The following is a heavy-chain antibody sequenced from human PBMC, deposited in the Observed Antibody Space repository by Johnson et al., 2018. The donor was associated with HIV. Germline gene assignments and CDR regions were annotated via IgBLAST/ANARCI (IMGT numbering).Heavy chain of an antibody. Sequence: VQLVESGGGLVQPGRSLRLSCAASGFTFDDYAMHWVRQAPGKGLEWVSGISWNRGSIGYADSVKGRFTISRDTSKNTLYVQMNSLRAEDTAVYYCARDRPIAAAGHDAFDIWGQGTMVTVSS. D-gene: IGHD6-13*01. J-gene: IGHJ3*02. CDR1: GFTFDDYA. CDR3: ARDRPIAAAGHDAFDI. V-gene: IGHV3-9*01. CDR2: ISWNRGSI.